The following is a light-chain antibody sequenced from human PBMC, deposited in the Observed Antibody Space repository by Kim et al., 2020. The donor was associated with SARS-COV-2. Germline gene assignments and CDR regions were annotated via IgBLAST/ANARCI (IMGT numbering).Light chain of an antibody. CDR2: GAS. J-gene: IGKJ1*01. V-gene: IGKV3-20*01. Sequence: EIVLTQSPGTLSLSPGERATLSCRASQSVTSSYLAWYQQIPGQAPRLLIYGASSRATGIPDRFSGSGSGTDFTLTISRLEPEDFVVYYCQQYGSSPWTFVQETLVDIK. CDR3: QQYGSSPWT. CDR1: QSVTSSY.